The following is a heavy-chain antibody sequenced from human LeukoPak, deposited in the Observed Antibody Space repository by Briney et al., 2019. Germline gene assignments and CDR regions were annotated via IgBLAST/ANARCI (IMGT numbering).Heavy chain of an antibody. D-gene: IGHD1-26*01. CDR2: IYYSGST. V-gene: IGHV4-59*01. Sequence: PSETLSLTCTVSGGSISSYYWSWIRQPPGKGLEWIGYIYYSGSTNYNPSLKSRVTISVDTSKNQFSLKLSSVTAADTAVYYCARAFSEWELLGWGQGTLVTVSS. CDR3: ARAFSEWELLG. CDR1: GGSISSYY. J-gene: IGHJ4*02.